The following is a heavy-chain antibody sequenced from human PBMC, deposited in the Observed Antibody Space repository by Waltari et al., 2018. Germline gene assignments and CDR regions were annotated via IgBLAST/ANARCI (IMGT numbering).Heavy chain of an antibody. D-gene: IGHD6-19*01. CDR2: IIPIFGTA. CDR1: GGTFSSYA. CDR3: AREGVEAVAGTHYYYYYMDV. V-gene: IGHV1-69*12. J-gene: IGHJ6*03. Sequence: QVQLVQSGAEVKKPGSSVKVSCKASGGTFSSYAISWVRQAPGQGLEWMGGIIPIFGTANYAQKFQGRVTITADESTSTAYMELSSLRSEDTAVYYCAREGVEAVAGTHYYYYYMDVWGKGTTVTISS.